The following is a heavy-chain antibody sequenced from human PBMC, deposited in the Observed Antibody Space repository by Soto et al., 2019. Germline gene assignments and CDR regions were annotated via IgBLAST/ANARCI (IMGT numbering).Heavy chain of an antibody. Sequence: PEETLSLTCAVYGGSFSGYYWSWIRQPPGKGLEWIGEINHSGSTNYSPSLKSRLTITKDTSKNQVVLTMTNMDPVDTATYYCAHSRWQQLGNHYFDYWGQGTLVTVSS. CDR1: GGSFSGYY. CDR2: INHSGST. CDR3: AHSRWQQLGNHYFDY. J-gene: IGHJ4*02. V-gene: IGHV4-34*01. D-gene: IGHD6-13*01.